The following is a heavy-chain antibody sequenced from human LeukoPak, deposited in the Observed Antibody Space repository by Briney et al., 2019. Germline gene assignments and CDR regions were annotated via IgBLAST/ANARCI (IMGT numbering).Heavy chain of an antibody. D-gene: IGHD3-22*01. J-gene: IGHJ3*02. Sequence: PSETLSLTCTVSGGSISSSSYYWGWIRQPPGKGLEWIGSIYYSGSTYYNPSLKSRVTISVDTSKNQFSLQLSSVTAADTAVYYCARPTNRLYYYDSSGYYYRDAFDIWGQGTMVTVSS. V-gene: IGHV4-39*01. CDR2: IYYSGST. CDR1: GGSISSSSYY. CDR3: ARPTNRLYYYDSSGYYYRDAFDI.